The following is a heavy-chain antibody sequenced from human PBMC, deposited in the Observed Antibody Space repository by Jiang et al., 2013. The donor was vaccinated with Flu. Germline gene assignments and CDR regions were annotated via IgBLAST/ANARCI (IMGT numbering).Heavy chain of an antibody. J-gene: IGHJ6*02. V-gene: IGHV4-39*01. CDR1: GGSISSSSYY. CDR3: ARHVGGGGSRYYYYYGMDV. D-gene: IGHD2-15*01. CDR2: IYYSGST. Sequence: SLTCTVSGGSISSSSYYWGWIRQPHGKGLEWIGSIYYSGSTYYNPSLKSRVTISVDTSKNQFSLKLSSVTAADTAVYYCARHVGGGGSRYYYYYGMDVWGQGTTVTVSS.